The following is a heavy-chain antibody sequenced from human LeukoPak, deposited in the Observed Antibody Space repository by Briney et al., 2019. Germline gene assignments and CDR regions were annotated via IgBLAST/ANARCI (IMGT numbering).Heavy chain of an antibody. J-gene: IGHJ6*02. V-gene: IGHV4-30-4*01. D-gene: IGHD2-2*01. Sequence: SQTLSLTCTVSGGSISSGDYYWSWIRHPPGKALEWIGYIYYSGSTYYNPSLKSRVTISVDTSKNQFSLKLSSVTAADTAVYYCALTDIVVVPAAILDVWGQGTTVAVSS. CDR2: IYYSGST. CDR3: ALTDIVVVPAAILDV. CDR1: GGSISSGDYY.